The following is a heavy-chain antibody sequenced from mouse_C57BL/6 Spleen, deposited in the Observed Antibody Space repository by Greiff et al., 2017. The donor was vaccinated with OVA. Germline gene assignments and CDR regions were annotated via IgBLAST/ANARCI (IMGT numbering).Heavy chain of an antibody. CDR3: ARSDGYPWYFDV. CDR2: INPSNGGT. D-gene: IGHD2-3*01. Sequence: QVQLQQPGTELVKPGASVKLSCKASGYTFTSYWMPWVKQRPGQGLEWIGNINPSNGGTNYNEKFKSKATLTVDKSSSTAYMQLSSLTSEDSAVYYGARSDGYPWYFDVWGTGTTVTVSS. CDR1: GYTFTSYW. J-gene: IGHJ1*03. V-gene: IGHV1-53*01.